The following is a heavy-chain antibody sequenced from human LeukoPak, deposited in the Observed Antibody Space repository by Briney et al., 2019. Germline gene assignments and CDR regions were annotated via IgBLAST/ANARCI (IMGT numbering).Heavy chain of an antibody. J-gene: IGHJ6*02. CDR3: ARWDRGYSSGTYYYYGMDV. CDR2: ISSSGSTI. D-gene: IGHD5-18*01. V-gene: IGHV3-48*03. Sequence: PGGSLRLSCAASGFTFSSYALSWVRQAPGKGLEWVSYISSSGSTIYYADSVKGRFTISRDNAKNSLYLQMNSLRAEDTAVYYCARWDRGYSSGTYYYYGMDVWGQGTTVTVSS. CDR1: GFTFSSYA.